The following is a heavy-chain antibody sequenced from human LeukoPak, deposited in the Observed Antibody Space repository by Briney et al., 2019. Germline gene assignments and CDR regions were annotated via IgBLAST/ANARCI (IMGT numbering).Heavy chain of an antibody. Sequence: ASETLFLTCTVSGGSISSSSYYWGWIRQPPGKGLEWIGSIYYSGSTYYNPSLKSRVTISVDTSKNQFSLKLSSVTAADTAVYYCASGLGYYDSWNWGQGTLVTVSS. CDR2: IYYSGST. J-gene: IGHJ1*01. V-gene: IGHV4-39*01. CDR1: GGSISSSSYY. CDR3: ASGLGYYDSWN. D-gene: IGHD3-22*01.